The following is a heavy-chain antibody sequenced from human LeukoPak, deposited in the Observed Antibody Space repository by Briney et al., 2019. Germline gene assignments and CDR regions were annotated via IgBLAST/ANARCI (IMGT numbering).Heavy chain of an antibody. CDR3: AGHGDTVSAPGGY. CDR1: GYTCTSRC. V-gene: IGHV1-46*01. CDR2: INPGGRST. J-gene: IGHJ4*02. D-gene: IGHD3-10*01. Sequence: ASVTVSCKASGYTCTSRCMHWVRQAPGQGLEWMGIINPGGRSTTYAQKFQGRVTLTRDTSTSTVYTELSSLRSEDTAVYYCAGHGDTVSAPGGYWGQGTLVTVSS.